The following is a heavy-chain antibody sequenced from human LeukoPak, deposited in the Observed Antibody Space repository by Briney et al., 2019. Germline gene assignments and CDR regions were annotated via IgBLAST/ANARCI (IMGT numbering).Heavy chain of an antibody. V-gene: IGHV3-23*01. CDR1: GITFSSYA. D-gene: IGHD3-10*01. J-gene: IGHJ4*02. CDR2: ISGSGGST. Sequence: GGSLRLSCASGITFSSYAMSWVRQAPGKGLDWVSAISGSGGSTYYADSVKSRFTISRDNSQNTLYLQMNSLRAEDTAVYYCTRGGTGELFEYYFDYWGQGTLVTVSS. CDR3: TRGGTGELFEYYFDY.